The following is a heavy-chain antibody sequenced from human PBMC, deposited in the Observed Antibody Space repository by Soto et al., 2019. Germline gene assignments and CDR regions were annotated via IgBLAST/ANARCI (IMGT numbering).Heavy chain of an antibody. CDR2: INPSGGST. Sequence: QVQLVQSGAEVKKPGASVKVSCKASGYTFTSYYMHWVRQAPGQGLEWMGIINPSGGSTSYVQKLQGRATMTRDTSASTVYMELSSLRSEDTAVYYWARGPEYDYVWGSYRYPFYYYYGMDVWGQGTTVTVSS. D-gene: IGHD3-16*02. V-gene: IGHV1-46*01. CDR3: ARGPEYDYVWGSYRYPFYYYYGMDV. J-gene: IGHJ6*02. CDR1: GYTFTSYY.